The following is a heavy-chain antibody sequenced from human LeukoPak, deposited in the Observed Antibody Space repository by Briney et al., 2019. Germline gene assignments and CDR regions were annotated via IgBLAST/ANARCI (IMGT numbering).Heavy chain of an antibody. CDR2: ISVYNGDT. D-gene: IGHD1-1*01. J-gene: IGHJ6*03. V-gene: IGHV1-18*01. CDR3: TREGTGTPLSYYYYMDV. CDR1: GYTFTNYG. Sequence: ASVKASCKASGYTFTNYGIIWVRQAPGQGLEWMGWISVYNGDTNYAQRLQGRVTMTTDTSTSTAYMELRSLTSDDTAVYYCTREGTGTPLSYYYYMDVWGKGTTVTVSS.